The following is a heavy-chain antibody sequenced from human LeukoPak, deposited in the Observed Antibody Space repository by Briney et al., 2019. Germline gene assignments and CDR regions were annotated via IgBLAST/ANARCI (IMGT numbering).Heavy chain of an antibody. J-gene: IGHJ6*03. CDR2: INPNSGGT. D-gene: IGHD3-22*01. CDR3: ARGDSRYIPYYYYYMDV. CDR1: GYTFTGYY. Sequence: ASVKVSCKASGYTFTGYYMHWVRQAPGQGLEWMGWINPNSGGTNYAQKFQGRVTMTRDTSISTAYMELSSLRSEDTAVYYCARGDSRYIPYYYYYMDVWGKGTTVTVSS. V-gene: IGHV1-2*02.